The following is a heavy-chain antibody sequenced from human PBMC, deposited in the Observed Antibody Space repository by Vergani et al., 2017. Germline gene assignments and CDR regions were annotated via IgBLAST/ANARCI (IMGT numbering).Heavy chain of an antibody. V-gene: IGHV4-38-2*01. J-gene: IGHJ4*02. Sequence: QVQLQESGPGLVKPSETPSLTCAVSGYSISSGYYWGWIRQPPGKGLEWIGSIYHSGSTYYNPSLKSRVTISVDTSKNQFSLKLSSVTAADTAVYYCARARDWGSKWFGEFDYWGQGTLVTVSS. CDR3: ARARDWGSKWFGEFDY. CDR2: IYHSGST. CDR1: GYSISSGYY. D-gene: IGHD3-10*01.